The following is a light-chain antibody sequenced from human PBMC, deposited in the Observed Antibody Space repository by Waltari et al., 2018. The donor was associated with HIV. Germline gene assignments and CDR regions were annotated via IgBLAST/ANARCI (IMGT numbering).Light chain of an antibody. CDR3: CSYAGSSTHV. CDR2: EVS. V-gene: IGLV2-23*02. J-gene: IGLJ1*01. Sequence: QSALTQPASVSGSPGQSITISCTGTSSDVGNYNVVSWYQQHPGKAPKLLIYEVSKRPSGVAKRLSGSKAGTTAALTIAGLQAGDEADYYCCSYAGSSTHVFGTGTKVTVL. CDR1: SSDVGNYNV.